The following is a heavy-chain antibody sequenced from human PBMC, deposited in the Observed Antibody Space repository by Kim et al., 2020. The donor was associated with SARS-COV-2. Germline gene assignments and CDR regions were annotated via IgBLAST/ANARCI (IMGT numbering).Heavy chain of an antibody. CDR3: TGSRNTAMVDGPWAYYCYYGMNV. J-gene: IGHJ6*02. CDR2: IKSKTDGGTT. D-gene: IGHD5-18*01. Sequence: GGSLRLSCAASGFTFSNAWMSWVRKAPGKGMEWVGRIKSKTDGGTTDYAAPVKGSFTISRDDSKNTLYLQMNSLKNEDTAVYYCTGSRNTAMVDGPWAYYCYYGMNVWGQGTTVTVSS. CDR1: GFTFSNAW. V-gene: IGHV3-15*01.